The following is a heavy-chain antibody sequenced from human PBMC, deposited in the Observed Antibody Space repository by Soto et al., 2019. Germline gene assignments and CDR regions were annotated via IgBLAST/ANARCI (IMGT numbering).Heavy chain of an antibody. CDR2: IYYSGST. D-gene: IGHD3-10*01. CDR1: GGSISSYY. V-gene: IGHV4-59*01. CDR3: ARVFMVGAPFWFDP. Sequence: SETLSLTCTVSGGSISSYYWSWIRQPPGKGLEWIGYIYYSGSTNYNPSLKSRVTISVDTSKNQFSLKLSSVTAADTAVYYCARVFMVGAPFWFDPWGQGTLVTVSS. J-gene: IGHJ5*02.